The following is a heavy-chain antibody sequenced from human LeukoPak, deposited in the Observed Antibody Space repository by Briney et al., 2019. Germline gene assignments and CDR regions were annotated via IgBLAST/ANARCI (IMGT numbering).Heavy chain of an antibody. CDR3: ARDQDGIVVVPAAMPMDV. V-gene: IGHV1-3*01. CDR2: INAGNGNT. Sequence: GASVKVSCKASGYTFTSYAMHWVRQAPGQRLEWMGWINAGNGNTKYSQKFQGRVTITRDTSASTAYMELRSLRSDDTAVYYCARDQDGIVVVPAAMPMDVWGQGTTVTVSS. CDR1: GYTFTSYA. D-gene: IGHD2-2*01. J-gene: IGHJ6*02.